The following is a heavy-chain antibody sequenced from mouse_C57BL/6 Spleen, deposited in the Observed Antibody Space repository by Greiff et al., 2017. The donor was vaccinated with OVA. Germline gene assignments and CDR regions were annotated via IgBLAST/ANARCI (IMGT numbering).Heavy chain of an antibody. CDR2: IWSGGST. Sequence: VQLQQSGPGLVQPSQSLSITCTVSGFSLTSYGVHWVRQSPGTGLEWLGVIWSGGSTDYNAAFRSRLSISKDNSKSQVFFKMNSLQADDTAIYYCARIYGSSWYFDVWGTGTTVTVSS. V-gene: IGHV2-2*01. CDR1: GFSLTSYG. D-gene: IGHD1-1*01. CDR3: ARIYGSSWYFDV. J-gene: IGHJ1*03.